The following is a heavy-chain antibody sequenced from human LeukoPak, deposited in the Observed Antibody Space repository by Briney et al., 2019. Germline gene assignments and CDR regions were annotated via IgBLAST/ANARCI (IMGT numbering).Heavy chain of an antibody. CDR3: ARDNYGSGSYYKY. D-gene: IGHD3-10*01. V-gene: IGHV1-2*02. J-gene: IGHJ4*02. Sequence: GASVKVSCKASGYTFGDYYMHWVRQAPGQGLEWMGWINPDNGGTNYAQKFQGRVSMTRDTSISTVYMEVRRLRSDDTAVYYCARDNYGSGSYYKYWGQGTLVTVSS. CDR2: INPDNGGT. CDR1: GYTFGDYY.